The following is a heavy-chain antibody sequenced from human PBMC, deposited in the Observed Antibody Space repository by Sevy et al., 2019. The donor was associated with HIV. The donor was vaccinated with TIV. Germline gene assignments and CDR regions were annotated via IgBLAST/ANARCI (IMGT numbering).Heavy chain of an antibody. J-gene: IGHJ2*01. CDR1: GFTFSSYG. CDR2: IWFDGRNQ. Sequence: GGSLRLSCAASGFTFSSYGMNWVRHAPGKGLEWVAVIWFDGRNQYYSESVKGRFTISRDNAKNTLYLQMNSLRAEDTAVYYCARELSGDYYDSSGYRFFDLWGRGTLVTVSS. CDR3: ARELSGDYYDSSGYRFFDL. D-gene: IGHD3-22*01. V-gene: IGHV3-33*01.